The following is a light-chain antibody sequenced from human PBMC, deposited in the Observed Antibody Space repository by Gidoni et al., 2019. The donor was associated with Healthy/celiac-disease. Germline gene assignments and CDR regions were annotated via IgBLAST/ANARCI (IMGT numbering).Light chain of an antibody. CDR1: QSVSSY. CDR3: QQRSNWPRVT. CDR2: DAS. Sequence: EIVLTQSPATLSLSPGERATLSGRASQSVSSYLAWYQQKPGQAPRLLIYDASNRATGIPARFSGSGSGTDFTLTISSLETEDCAVYYCQQRSNWPRVTFGGXTKVEIK. V-gene: IGKV3-11*01. J-gene: IGKJ4*01.